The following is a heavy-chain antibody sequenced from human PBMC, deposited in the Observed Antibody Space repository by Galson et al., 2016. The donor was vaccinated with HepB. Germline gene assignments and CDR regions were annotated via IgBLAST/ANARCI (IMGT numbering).Heavy chain of an antibody. V-gene: IGHV3-7*03. J-gene: IGHJ3*02. CDR3: ARDSTPLPLRDAFDI. Sequence: SLRLSCAASEFTFSSYWMTWVRQAPGKGLEWVANINRDGSTKHYVDSVSGRFTISRDNAKNSLYLQMNSLRVEDTAVHYCARDSTPLPLRDAFDIWDQGTIVTVSS. CDR2: INRDGSTK. CDR1: EFTFSSYW. D-gene: IGHD2-2*01.